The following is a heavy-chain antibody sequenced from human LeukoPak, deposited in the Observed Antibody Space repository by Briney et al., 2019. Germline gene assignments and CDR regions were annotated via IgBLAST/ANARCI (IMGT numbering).Heavy chain of an antibody. V-gene: IGHV1-2*02. CDR3: ARVDWRVTASLFDY. Sequence: ASVKVSCKASGYTFTGYYMHWVRQAPGQGLEWMGWINPNSGGTNYAQKFQGRVTMTRDTSISTAYMELSRLRSDDTAAYYCARVDWRVTASLFDYWGQGTLVTVSS. CDR2: INPNSGGT. D-gene: IGHD2-21*02. CDR1: GYTFTGYY. J-gene: IGHJ4*02.